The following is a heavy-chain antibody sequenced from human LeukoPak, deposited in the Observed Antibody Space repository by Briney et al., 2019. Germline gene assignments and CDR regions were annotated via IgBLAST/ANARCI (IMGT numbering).Heavy chain of an antibody. CDR3: ARGGLTTGPWGYLDY. V-gene: IGHV1-46*01. D-gene: IGHD4/OR15-4a*01. CDR1: GYSFTRHY. Sequence: ASVKVSCKASGYSFTRHYIHWVRQARGQGFEWMGIINSSGGSISYAQKFQGRVTMTRDIFTDTVYMELSSLRSEDTAVYYCARGGLTTGPWGYLDYWGQGTLVAVSS. J-gene: IGHJ4*02. CDR2: INSSGGSI.